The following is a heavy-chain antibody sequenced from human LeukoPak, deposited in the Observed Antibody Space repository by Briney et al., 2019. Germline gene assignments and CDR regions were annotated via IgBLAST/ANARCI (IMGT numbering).Heavy chain of an antibody. Sequence: GGSLRLSCAASGFTFSDVWMSWVRQAPGKGLEWVSAISGSGGSTYYADSEKGRFTISRDNSKNTLYLQMNSLRAEDTAVYYCAKGSDAFDIWGQGTMVTVSS. J-gene: IGHJ3*02. CDR3: AKGSDAFDI. V-gene: IGHV3-23*01. CDR2: ISGSGGST. CDR1: GFTFSDVW.